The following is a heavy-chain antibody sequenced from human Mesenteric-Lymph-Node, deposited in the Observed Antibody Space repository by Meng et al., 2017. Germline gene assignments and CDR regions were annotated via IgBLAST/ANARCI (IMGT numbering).Heavy chain of an antibody. J-gene: IGHJ4*02. CDR2: INPGGGST. Sequence: ASVKVSCKASGYTFTSYYIHWVRQAPGQGLEWMGMINPGGGSTSYTQKFQGRVTMTRDTSTSTVYLDLSSLTSDDTAVYYCARVWITMVRGVIMTAPEFDYWGQGTLVTVSS. CDR3: ARVWITMVRGVIMTAPEFDY. D-gene: IGHD3-10*01. V-gene: IGHV1-46*01. CDR1: GYTFTSYY.